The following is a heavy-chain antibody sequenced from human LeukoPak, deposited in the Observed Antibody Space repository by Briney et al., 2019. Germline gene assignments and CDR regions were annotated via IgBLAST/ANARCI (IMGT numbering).Heavy chain of an antibody. J-gene: IGHJ4*02. CDR2: IDSDGRST. CDR3: TRGGLWFGAFLDY. Sequence: GGSLRLSCAASGSSFRSYWMNWVRQAPGKGLVWVSRIDSDGRSTTYADSVKGRFTISRDNAKNTLFLQMNSLRVEDTAVYYCTRGGLWFGAFLDYWGQGTRVTVSS. V-gene: IGHV3-74*01. D-gene: IGHD3-10*01. CDR1: GSSFRSYW.